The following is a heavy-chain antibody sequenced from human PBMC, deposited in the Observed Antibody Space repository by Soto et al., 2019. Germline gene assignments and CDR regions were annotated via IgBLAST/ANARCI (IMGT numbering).Heavy chain of an antibody. CDR1: GFTFSSYA. D-gene: IGHD1-1*01. J-gene: IGHJ6*02. V-gene: IGHV3-30-3*01. CDR2: ISYDGSNK. CDR3: ARADDSPIHHYYYYGMDV. Sequence: PGGSLRLSCAASGFTFSSYAMHWVRQAPGKGLEWVAVISYDGSNKYYADSVKGRFTISRDNSKNTLYLQMNSLRAEDTAVYYCARADDSPIHHYYYYGMDVWGQGTTVTVS.